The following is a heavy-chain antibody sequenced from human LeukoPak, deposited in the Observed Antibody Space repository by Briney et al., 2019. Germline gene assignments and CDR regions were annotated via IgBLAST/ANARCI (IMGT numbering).Heavy chain of an antibody. CDR2: MYYSGST. J-gene: IGHJ4*02. V-gene: IGHV4-59*08. CDR3: ARHSMVRGVDENFDY. Sequence: PSETLSLTCTVSGGSISSYYWSWIRHPPGKGREWIGYMYYSGSTNYNPSLKSRVTISVDTSKNQFSLKLSSVTAADTAVYYCARHSMVRGVDENFDYWGQGTLVTVSS. CDR1: GGSISSYY. D-gene: IGHD3-10*01.